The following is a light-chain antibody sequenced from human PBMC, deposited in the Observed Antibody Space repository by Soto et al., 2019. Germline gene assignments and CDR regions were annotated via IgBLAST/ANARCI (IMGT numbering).Light chain of an antibody. CDR3: QQYECFSAT. CDR1: QSVSGW. J-gene: IGKJ1*01. V-gene: IGKV1-5*01. CDR2: DVS. Sequence: DIQMTQSPSALSASVGDTVTITCRASQSVSGWLAWYQQKPGKAPKLLIYDVSALPSGLPPRFSGSGSGTHFTLTISGLQPDDFATYYWQQYECFSATFGPGTKV.